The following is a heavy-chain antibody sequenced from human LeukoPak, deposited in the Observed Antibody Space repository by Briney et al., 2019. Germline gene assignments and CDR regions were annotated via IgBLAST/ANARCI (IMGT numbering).Heavy chain of an antibody. CDR3: ARDPRVSTPFDF. CDR1: GGSISSSSFY. V-gene: IGHV4-39*07. D-gene: IGHD2-15*01. CDR2: IYYSGTT. Sequence: SETLSLTCTVSGGSISSSSFYWGWIRQPPGKGLEWIGSIYYSGTTYYNPSLKSRVTISVDTSKNQFSLKLSSVTAADTAVYYCARDPRVSTPFDFWGQGTLVTVSS. J-gene: IGHJ4*02.